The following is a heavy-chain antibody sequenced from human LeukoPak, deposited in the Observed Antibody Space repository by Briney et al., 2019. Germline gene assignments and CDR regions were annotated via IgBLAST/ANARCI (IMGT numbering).Heavy chain of an antibody. CDR2: INPNSGGT. Sequence: ASVKVSCKASGYTFTGYYMHWVRQAPGQGLEWMGWINPNSGGTNYAQEFQGRVTMTRDTSISTAYMELSRLRSDDTAVYYCARAVTLDAFDIWGQGTMVTVSS. CDR3: ARAVTLDAFDI. D-gene: IGHD3-16*01. V-gene: IGHV1-2*02. J-gene: IGHJ3*02. CDR1: GYTFTGYY.